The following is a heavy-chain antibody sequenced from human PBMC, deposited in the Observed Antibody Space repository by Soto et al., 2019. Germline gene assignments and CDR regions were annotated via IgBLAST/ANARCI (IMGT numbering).Heavy chain of an antibody. J-gene: IGHJ4*02. CDR3: AKHRRGSGWRFDY. D-gene: IGHD6-19*01. CDR2: IAASGATT. V-gene: IGHV3-23*01. Sequence: PVGSLRLSCASSVCTFGNYAMSCVRHSPGKWLEWVSAIAASGATTYYADSVKGRLTVSRDNSKNTLYLQMNSLRAEDTAVYYCAKHRRGSGWRFDYWGQATLVIVS. CDR1: VCTFGNYA.